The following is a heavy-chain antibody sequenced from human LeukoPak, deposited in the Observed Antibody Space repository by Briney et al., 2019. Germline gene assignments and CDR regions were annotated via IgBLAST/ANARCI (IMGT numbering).Heavy chain of an antibody. D-gene: IGHD3-22*01. Sequence: GALVLSLAGSGFPFNSYAMHWGRQAPGKGLGGVAVISYDGINKYYADSVKGRFTTSRDNPKNTQYLQMNSLRAEDTAVYYCARDPRSDYYDSSGYYWGPLDYWGQGTLVTVSS. J-gene: IGHJ4*02. V-gene: IGHV3-30-3*01. CDR3: ARDPRSDYYDSSGYYWGPLDY. CDR1: GFPFNSYA. CDR2: ISYDGINK.